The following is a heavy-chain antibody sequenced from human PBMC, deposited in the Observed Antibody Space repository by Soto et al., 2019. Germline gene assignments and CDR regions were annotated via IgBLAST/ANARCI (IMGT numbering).Heavy chain of an antibody. V-gene: IGHV4-59*01. J-gene: IGHJ3*02. CDR3: AASYYGILTSHLAFDI. CDR2: IYDSGST. D-gene: IGHD3-9*01. Sequence: SETLSLTCTVSGGSISHFYWSWIRQSPGKGLEWLGYIYDSGSTSYNPSLRSRVTMSMDTSKTQFSLNLSSVTAADTAVYFCAASYYGILTSHLAFDIWGHGTMVTVSS. CDR1: GGSISHFY.